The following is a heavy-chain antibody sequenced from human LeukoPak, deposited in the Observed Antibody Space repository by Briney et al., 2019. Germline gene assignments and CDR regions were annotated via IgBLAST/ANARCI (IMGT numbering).Heavy chain of an antibody. CDR3: ARDYGDYPSYYYYYGMDV. V-gene: IGHV1-69*04. CDR2: IIPILGIA. Sequence: SVKVSCKASGGTFSSYAISCVRQAPGQGLEWMGRIIPILGIANYAQKFQGRVTITADKSTSTAYMELSSLRSEDTAVYYCARDYGDYPSYYYYYGMDVWGQGTTVTVSS. D-gene: IGHD4-17*01. CDR1: GGTFSSYA. J-gene: IGHJ6*02.